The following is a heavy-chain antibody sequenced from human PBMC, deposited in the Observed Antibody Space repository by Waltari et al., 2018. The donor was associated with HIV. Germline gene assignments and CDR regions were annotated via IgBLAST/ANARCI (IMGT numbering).Heavy chain of an antibody. V-gene: IGHV4-38-2*02. CDR1: GYSISSGYY. Sequence: QVQLQESGPGLVKPSETLSLTCTVSGYSISSGYYWGWIRQPPGKGLEWFGSIYHSGSSNYIPSLKSRVTISVDTSKNQFSLKLSSVTAADTAVYYCARAGPGKYYDSSGFDYWGQGTLVTVSS. CDR3: ARAGPGKYYDSSGFDY. J-gene: IGHJ4*02. CDR2: IYHSGSS. D-gene: IGHD3-22*01.